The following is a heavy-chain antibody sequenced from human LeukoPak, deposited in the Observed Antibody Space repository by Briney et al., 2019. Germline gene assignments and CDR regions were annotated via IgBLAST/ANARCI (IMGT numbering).Heavy chain of an antibody. Sequence: PGGSLRLSCAASGFSFSTHAMSWVRQAPGRGLEWVSATSGSGSSTFYADSVKGRFTMSRDNSKNTLYLQMNSLRDEDTAVYYCAKRAAREFDYWGQGTLVTVSS. CDR3: AKRAAREFDY. CDR2: TSGSGSST. J-gene: IGHJ4*02. D-gene: IGHD6-25*01. V-gene: IGHV3-23*01. CDR1: GFSFSTHA.